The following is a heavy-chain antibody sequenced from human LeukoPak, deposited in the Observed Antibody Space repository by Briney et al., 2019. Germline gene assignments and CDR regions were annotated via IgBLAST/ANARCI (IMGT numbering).Heavy chain of an antibody. Sequence: GGSLRLSCVFSGFTFSDYWMNWVRQAPGKGLEWVGSINQNGAEKTYLDSVKGRFTISRDNPRNSLYLQMNSLRAEDTAIYYCARDGTAAGLYFDLWGQGALVTVSS. CDR2: INQNGAEK. J-gene: IGHJ4*01. CDR3: ARDGTAAGLYFDL. CDR1: GFTFSDYW. V-gene: IGHV3-7*01. D-gene: IGHD6-13*01.